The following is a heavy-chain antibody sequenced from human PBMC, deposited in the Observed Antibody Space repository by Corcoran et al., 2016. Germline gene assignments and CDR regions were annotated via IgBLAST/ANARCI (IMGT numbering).Heavy chain of an antibody. CDR3: AILSIPEQRPDLYYYYYCMDG. CDR2: INPNSGGT. CDR1: GYTFTGYY. V-gene: IGHV1-2*02. Sequence: QVQLVQSGAEVKKPGASVKVSCKASGYTFTGYYMHWVRQAPGQGLEWMGWINPNSGGTNYAQKFQGRVTMTRATSISTAYMERSRLRSDDTAVYYCAILSIPEQRPDLYYYYYCMDGWGQGTTVTVSS. J-gene: IGHJ6*02. D-gene: IGHD6-25*01.